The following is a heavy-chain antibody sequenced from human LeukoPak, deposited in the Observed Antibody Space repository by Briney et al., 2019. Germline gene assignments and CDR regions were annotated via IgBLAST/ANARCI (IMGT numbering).Heavy chain of an antibody. D-gene: IGHD3-22*01. V-gene: IGHV3-23*01. CDR1: GFTFSSYA. J-gene: IGHJ3*02. CDR3: AKDSPPAYYYDSSGLLDAFDI. CDR2: ISGSGGST. Sequence: PGGSLRLSCAASGFTFSSYAMSWVRQAPGQGLEWVSAISGSGGSTYYADSVKGRFTITRDNSKNTLYLQMNSLRAEDTAVYYCAKDSPPAYYYDSSGLLDAFDIWGQGTMVTVSS.